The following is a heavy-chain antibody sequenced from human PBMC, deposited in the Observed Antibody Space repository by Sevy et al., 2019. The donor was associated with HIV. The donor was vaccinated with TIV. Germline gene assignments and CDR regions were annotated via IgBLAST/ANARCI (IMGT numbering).Heavy chain of an antibody. J-gene: IGHJ4*02. D-gene: IGHD6-13*01. CDR2: ISGSGGST. V-gene: IGHV3-23*01. Sequence: GGSLRLSCAASGFIFSSYVMSWVRQAPGKGLEWVSTISGSGGSTYYVDSVKGRFTISRDNSKNTLDLQMNSLRAEDTAVYYCEAIATAGRDYWGQGTLVTVSS. CDR1: GFIFSSYV. CDR3: EAIATAGRDY.